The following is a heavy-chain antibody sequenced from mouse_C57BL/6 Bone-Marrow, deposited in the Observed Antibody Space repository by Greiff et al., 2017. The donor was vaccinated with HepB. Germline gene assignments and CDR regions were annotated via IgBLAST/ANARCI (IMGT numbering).Heavy chain of an antibody. Sequence: DVKLVESGAELVRPGASVKLSCTASGFNIKDDYMHWVKQRPEQGLEWIGWIDPENGDTEYASKFQGKATITADTSSNTAYLQLSSLTSEDTAVYYCTTRYYDYWGQGTTLTVSS. V-gene: IGHV14-4*01. J-gene: IGHJ2*01. CDR2: IDPENGDT. CDR3: TTRYYDY. D-gene: IGHD1-1*01. CDR1: GFNIKDDY.